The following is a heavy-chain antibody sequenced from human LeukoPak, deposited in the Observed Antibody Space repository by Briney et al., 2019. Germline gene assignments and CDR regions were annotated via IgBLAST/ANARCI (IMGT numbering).Heavy chain of an antibody. CDR3: ARWASISRQPGGFFDH. V-gene: IGHV4-38-2*02. CDR2: FCLGRDT. Sequence: PSETLSFTCTVSGDSVTNDFFWGWVRQPPGKELEWIGSFCLGRDTYYRPSLKSRVTISVDTSKNQFSLNLNSVTAADTAVYYCARWASISRQPGGFFDHWGQGTLVTVSS. CDR1: GDSVTNDFF. J-gene: IGHJ4*02. D-gene: IGHD3-16*01.